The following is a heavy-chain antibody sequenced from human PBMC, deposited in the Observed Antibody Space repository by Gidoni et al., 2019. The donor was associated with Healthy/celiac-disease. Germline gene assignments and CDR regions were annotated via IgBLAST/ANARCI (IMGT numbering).Heavy chain of an antibody. CDR1: GFTVSSNY. CDR3: ARDRRLLWSEDGMDV. CDR2: IYSGGST. Sequence: EVQLVESGGGLVQPGGSLRLSCAASGFTVSSNYMSWVRQAPGKGLEWVSVIYSGGSTYYADSVKGRFTISRDNSKNTLYLQMNSLRAEDTAVYYCARDRRLLWSEDGMDVWGQGTTVTVSS. J-gene: IGHJ6*02. V-gene: IGHV3-66*01. D-gene: IGHD3-10*02.